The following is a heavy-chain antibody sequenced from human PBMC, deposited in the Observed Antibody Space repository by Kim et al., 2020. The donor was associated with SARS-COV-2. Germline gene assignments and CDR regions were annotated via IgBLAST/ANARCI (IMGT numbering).Heavy chain of an antibody. V-gene: IGHV1-18*04. CDR2: ISAYNGNT. J-gene: IGHJ5*02. CDR3: ARDSPIVGATDNWFDP. D-gene: IGHD1-26*01. Sequence: ASVKVSCKASGYTFTSYGISWVRQAPGQGLEWMGWISAYNGNTNYAQKLQGRVTMTTDTSTSTAYMELRSLRSDDTAVYYCARDSPIVGATDNWFDPWGQGTLVTVSS. CDR1: GYTFTSYG.